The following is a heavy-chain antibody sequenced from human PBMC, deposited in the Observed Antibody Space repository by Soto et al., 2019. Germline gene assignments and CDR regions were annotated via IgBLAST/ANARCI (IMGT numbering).Heavy chain of an antibody. D-gene: IGHD3-3*01. J-gene: IGHJ3*02. V-gene: IGHV1-3*01. CDR1: GYTFTSYA. CDR2: INAGNGNT. CDR3: ARARGITIFGVVIIDAFDI. Sequence: ASVKVSCKASGYTFTSYAMHWVRQAPGQRLEWRGWINAGNGNTKYSQKFQGRVTITRDTSASTAYMELSSLRSEDTAVYYCARARGITIFGVVIIDAFDIWGQGTMVPVSS.